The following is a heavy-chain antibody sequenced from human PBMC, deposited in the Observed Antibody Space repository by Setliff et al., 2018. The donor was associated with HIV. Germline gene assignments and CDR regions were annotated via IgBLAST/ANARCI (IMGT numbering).Heavy chain of an antibody. Sequence: SETLSLTCVVSGDSISRSRYYWGWIRQPPGKGLEWIGSFYYSGSTSYNPSLKSRVTISGDTSKNQVSLRLSSVTAADTAVYYCARGSFDWSNWFDPWGQGTLVTVSS. CDR3: ARGSFDWSNWFDP. J-gene: IGHJ5*02. CDR2: FYYSGST. V-gene: IGHV4-39*01. D-gene: IGHD3-9*01. CDR1: GDSISRSRYY.